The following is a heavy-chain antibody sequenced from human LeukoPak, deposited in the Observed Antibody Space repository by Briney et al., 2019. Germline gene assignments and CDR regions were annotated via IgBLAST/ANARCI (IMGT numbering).Heavy chain of an antibody. CDR1: GFTFSSYG. CDR3: ANREGDGHSSSVCPLGY. J-gene: IGHJ4*02. CDR2: IWYDGSNK. D-gene: IGHD6-6*01. V-gene: IGHV3-33*06. Sequence: GGSLRLSCAASGFTFSSYGMHWVRQAPGKGLEWVAVIWYDGSNKYYADSVKGRFTISRDNSKNTLYLQMNSLRAEDTAVYYCANREGDGHSSSVCPLGYCGQGTLVTVSS.